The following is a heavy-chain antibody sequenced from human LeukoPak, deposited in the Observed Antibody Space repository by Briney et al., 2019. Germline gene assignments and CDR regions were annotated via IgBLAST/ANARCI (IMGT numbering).Heavy chain of an antibody. CDR1: GFTFSSYS. Sequence: TGGSLRLSCAASGFTFSSYSMNWVRQAPGKGLEWVSYISSSSSTIYYADSVKGRFTISRDNAKNSLYLQMNSLRDEDTAVYYCARERRRDGYNPLDFDYWGQGTLVSVSS. CDR2: ISSSSSTI. CDR3: ARERRRDGYNPLDFDY. V-gene: IGHV3-48*02. J-gene: IGHJ4*02. D-gene: IGHD5-24*01.